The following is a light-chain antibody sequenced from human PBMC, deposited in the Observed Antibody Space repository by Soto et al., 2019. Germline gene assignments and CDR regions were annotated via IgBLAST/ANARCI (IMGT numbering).Light chain of an antibody. Sequence: TLSLSPGASDTHSCRATRQSVNNYLAWYQQKPGQAPRLLIYGASNRATGIPARFSGSGSGTAFTLTISSLEPEDFAFYYCQQRNNWPPITFGQGTRLEIK. CDR1: QSVNNY. V-gene: IGKV3-11*01. CDR3: QQRNNWPPIT. CDR2: GAS. J-gene: IGKJ5*01.